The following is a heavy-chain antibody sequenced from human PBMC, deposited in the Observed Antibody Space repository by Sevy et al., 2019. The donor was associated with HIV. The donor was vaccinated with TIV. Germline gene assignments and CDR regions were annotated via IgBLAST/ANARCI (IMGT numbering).Heavy chain of an antibody. CDR1: GFTFSSHG. D-gene: IGHD6-13*01. CDR2: MSYDGSYK. J-gene: IGHJ4*02. V-gene: IGHV3-30*03. Sequence: GGSLRLSCAASGFTFSSHGMHWVRQAPGKGLEWVAVMSYDGSYKSYGDSVKGRFTISRDDSKNTLYLQMNSLRPEDTAMYYCVRDSGSSINWYPAYWGQGTLVTVSS. CDR3: VRDSGSSINWYPAY.